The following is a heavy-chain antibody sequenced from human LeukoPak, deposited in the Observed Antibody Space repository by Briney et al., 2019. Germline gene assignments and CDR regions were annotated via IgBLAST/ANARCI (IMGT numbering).Heavy chain of an antibody. D-gene: IGHD6-6*01. J-gene: IGHJ4*02. CDR3: AREGTTRPLDY. CDR2: IYTSGTT. CDR1: GGSIRSNNHY. V-gene: IGHV4-61*02. Sequence: SETLSLTCTVSGGSIRSNNHYWGWIRQPAGKGLEWIGRIYTSGTTNYNPSLKSRVTMSVDTSKNQFSLNLTSVTVADTAVYYCAREGTTRPLDYWGQETLVTVSS.